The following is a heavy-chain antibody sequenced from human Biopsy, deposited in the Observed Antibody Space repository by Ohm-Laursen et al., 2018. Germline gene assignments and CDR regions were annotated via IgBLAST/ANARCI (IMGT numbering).Heavy chain of an antibody. V-gene: IGHV2-70*11. J-gene: IGHJ6*02. CDR1: GFSLSARGMC. CDR2: FDWDDYK. D-gene: IGHD6-13*01. Sequence: TQTLTLTCSFSGFSLSARGMCVSWIRQAPGEALEWLARFDWDDYKDYSASLQTKLSISKDTSNDQVVLTVNNVDPADTATYYCARTPILIVSAGLVYRHRRHLQGMDVWGQGIAVTVS. CDR3: ARTPILIVSAGLVYRHRRHLQGMDV.